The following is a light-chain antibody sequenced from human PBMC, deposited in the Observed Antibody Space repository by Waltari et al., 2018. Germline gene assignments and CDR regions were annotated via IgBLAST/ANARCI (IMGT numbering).Light chain of an antibody. CDR2: DVS. V-gene: IGLV2-14*03. J-gene: IGLJ2*01. CDR3: SSYTGSRTFV. CDR1: SSHVGTYNY. Sequence: QSALTQPAFVSGSLGQSITISCTGTSSHVGTYNYVSWYQQHPDKAPKLIIFDVSKRPSGVSNRFSGSKSGNTASLTISGLQAEDESDYYCSSYTGSRTFVFGGGTKLTVL.